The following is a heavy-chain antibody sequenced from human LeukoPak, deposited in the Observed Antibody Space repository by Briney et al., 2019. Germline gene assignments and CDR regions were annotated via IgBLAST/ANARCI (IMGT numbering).Heavy chain of an antibody. CDR2: IKEDGTEK. V-gene: IGHV3-7*01. CDR3: ARATNDFWSGYYLVY. Sequence: GGSLRLSCAASGFNISDFWMTWVRQAPGKGLEWVANIKEDGTEKHLIDAVKGRFTISRDNAENMLYLQMNSLRAEDTAVYYCARATNDFWSGYYLVYWGQGTLVTVSS. D-gene: IGHD3-3*01. CDR1: GFNISDFW. J-gene: IGHJ4*02.